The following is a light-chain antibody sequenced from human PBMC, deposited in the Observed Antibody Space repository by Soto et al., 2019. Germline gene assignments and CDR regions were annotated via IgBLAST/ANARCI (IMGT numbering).Light chain of an antibody. CDR1: QSISTW. V-gene: IGKV1-5*03. J-gene: IGKJ2*01. Sequence: DIQMTQSPSTLSASVGDRVTITCRASQSISTWLAWYQQKPGKAPKRLIYKAVSLRNGVPSRFSGSGSWTEITRTIYSLQPDDFASYYCQQYNGYPHTFGQGTKLEIK. CDR2: KAV. CDR3: QQYNGYPHT.